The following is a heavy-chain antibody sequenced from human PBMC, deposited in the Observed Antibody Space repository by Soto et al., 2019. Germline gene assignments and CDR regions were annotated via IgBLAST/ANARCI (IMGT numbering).Heavy chain of an antibody. D-gene: IGHD1-26*01. V-gene: IGHV1-69*12. CDR1: GGTFSSYA. CDR3: AREPYSGSYLGSFDY. Sequence: QVQLVQSGAEVKKPGSSVKVSCKASGGTFSSYAISWVRQAPEQGLEWMGGIIPIFGTANYAQKFQGRVTITADESTSTAYMELSSLRSEDTAVYYCAREPYSGSYLGSFDYWGQGTLVTVSS. J-gene: IGHJ4*02. CDR2: IIPIFGTA.